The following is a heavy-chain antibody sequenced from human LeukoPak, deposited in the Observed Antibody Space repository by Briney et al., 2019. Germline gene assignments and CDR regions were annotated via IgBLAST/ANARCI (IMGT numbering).Heavy chain of an antibody. D-gene: IGHD2-15*01. CDR2: ISGSGGST. J-gene: IGHJ4*02. Sequence: PGGSLRLSCAASGFTFSSYAMSWVRQAPGKGLEWVSAISGSGGSTYYADSVKGRFTISRDNARNSLYLQINSLRAEDTAVYYCARGDCSGGSCYLSLTAIDYWGQGTLVTVSS. V-gene: IGHV3-23*01. CDR3: ARGDCSGGSCYLSLTAIDY. CDR1: GFTFSSYA.